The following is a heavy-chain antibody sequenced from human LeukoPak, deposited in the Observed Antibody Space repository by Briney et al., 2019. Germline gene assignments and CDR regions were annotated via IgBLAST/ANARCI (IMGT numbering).Heavy chain of an antibody. V-gene: IGHV3-21*06. J-gene: IGHJ1*01. D-gene: IGHD2-15*01. CDR3: ARAPAKSVGDIVVVVAATLVNYFQH. CDR2: ISTSSSHI. CDR1: GFTFSFYM. Sequence: PGGSLRLSCTASGFTFSFYMMNWVRQAPGKGLEWVSSISTSSSHIYYADSLKGRFTVSRDNAKSSLYLQMNNLRAEDTAVYYCARAPAKSVGDIVVVVAATLVNYFQHWGQGTLVTVSS.